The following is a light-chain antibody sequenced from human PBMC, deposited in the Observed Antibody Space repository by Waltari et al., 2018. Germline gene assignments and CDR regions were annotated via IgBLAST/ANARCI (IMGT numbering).Light chain of an antibody. CDR3: QRHDNLSYT. CDR2: DAA. CDR1: RDISNN. J-gene: IGKJ2*01. Sequence: DIQMTQSPSSLSASVGDRVTITCQASRDISNNLNWYQQKPGRAPTLLIYDAAKLETGVPSRVSGSGSGTHFTFTISNLQPEDSATYYCQRHDNLSYTFGQGPKLVIK. V-gene: IGKV1-33*01.